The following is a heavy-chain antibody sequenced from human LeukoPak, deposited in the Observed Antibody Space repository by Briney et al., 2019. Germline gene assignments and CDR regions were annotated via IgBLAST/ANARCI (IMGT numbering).Heavy chain of an antibody. Sequence: GGSLRLSCAASGFTFSRYAMSWVRQAPGKGLEWVSAISGSGGSTYYADSVKGRFTISRDNSKNTLYLQMNSLRAEDTAVYYCAKDLGYYDTSGYLAFDIWGQGTMVTVSS. CDR3: AKDLGYYDTSGYLAFDI. CDR1: GFTFSRYA. CDR2: ISGSGGST. V-gene: IGHV3-23*01. J-gene: IGHJ3*02. D-gene: IGHD3-22*01.